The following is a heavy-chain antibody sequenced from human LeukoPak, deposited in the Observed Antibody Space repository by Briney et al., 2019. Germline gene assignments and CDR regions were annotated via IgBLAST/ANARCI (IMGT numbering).Heavy chain of an antibody. CDR3: AREPYYYDSSPDWFDP. CDR1: GGSFSGYY. V-gene: IGHV4-30-4*01. CDR2: IYYSGST. D-gene: IGHD3-22*01. J-gene: IGHJ5*02. Sequence: PSETLSLICAVYGGSFSGYYWSWIRQPPGKGLEWIGYIYYSGSTYYNPSLKSRVTISVDTSKNQFSLKLSSVTAADTAVYYCAREPYYYDSSPDWFDPWGQGTLVTVSS.